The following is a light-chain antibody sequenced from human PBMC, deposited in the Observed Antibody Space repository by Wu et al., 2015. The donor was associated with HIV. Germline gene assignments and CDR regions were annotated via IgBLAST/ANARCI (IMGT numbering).Light chain of an antibody. CDR3: QQRSNWPPGLT. CDR2: NAS. V-gene: IGKV3-11*01. Sequence: EIVLTQSPATLSLSPGERATLSCRASQSVGSYLAWYQKKPGQAPRLLIYNASDRATGIPARFSGSGSGTDFTLTISRLEPEDSAVYYCQQRSNWPPGLTFGGGTKVEIK. CDR1: QSVGSY. J-gene: IGKJ4*01.